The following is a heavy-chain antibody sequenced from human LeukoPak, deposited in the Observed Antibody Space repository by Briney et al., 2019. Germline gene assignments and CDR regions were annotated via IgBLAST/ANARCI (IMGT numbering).Heavy chain of an antibody. V-gene: IGHV1-69*13. D-gene: IGHD3-10*01. J-gene: IGHJ5*02. CDR3: ARGGYYYGSGSYPRFDP. Sequence: SVKVSCKASGGTFSSYAISWVRQAPGQGLEWMGGIIPIFGTANYAQKFRGRVTITADESTSTAYMELSSLRSEDTAVYYCARGGYYYGSGSYPRFDPWGQGTLVTVSS. CDR1: GGTFSSYA. CDR2: IIPIFGTA.